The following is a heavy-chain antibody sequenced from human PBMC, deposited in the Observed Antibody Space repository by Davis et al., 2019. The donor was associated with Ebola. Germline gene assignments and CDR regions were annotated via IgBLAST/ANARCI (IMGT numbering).Heavy chain of an antibody. Sequence: PGGSLRLSCAASRFTFSGSAMHWVRQASGKGLEWVGRIRSKANSYATAYAASVKGRFIISRDDSKNTLYLQMNSLRAEDTAVYYCAKDILITFGGILVTCGGFDYWGQGTLVTVSS. V-gene: IGHV3-73*01. CDR1: RFTFSGSA. J-gene: IGHJ4*02. CDR2: IRSKANSYAT. D-gene: IGHD3-16*02. CDR3: AKDILITFGGILVTCGGFDY.